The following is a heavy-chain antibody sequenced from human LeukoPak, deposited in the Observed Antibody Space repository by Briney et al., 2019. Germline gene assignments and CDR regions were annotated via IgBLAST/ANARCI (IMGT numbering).Heavy chain of an antibody. CDR3: ARHRGSFIVNAFDI. CDR2: IYYSGST. D-gene: IGHD1-26*01. V-gene: IGHV4-59*08. Sequence: SETLSLTCTVPGGSISSYYWSWIRQPPGKGLEWIGYIYYSGSTNYNPSLKSRVTISVDTSENQFSLKLSSVTAADTAVYYCARHRGSFIVNAFDIWGQGTMVTVSS. J-gene: IGHJ3*02. CDR1: GGSISSYY.